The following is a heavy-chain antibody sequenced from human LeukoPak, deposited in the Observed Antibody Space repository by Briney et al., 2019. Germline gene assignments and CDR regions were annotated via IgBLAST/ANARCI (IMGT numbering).Heavy chain of an antibody. CDR1: GGSFSGYY. Sequence: SETLSLTCAVYGGSFSGYYWSWIRQPPGKGLEWIGEINHSGSTNYNPSLKSRVAISVDTSKNQFSLKLSSVTAADTAVYYCARGNYYYYMDVWGKGTTVTVSS. J-gene: IGHJ6*03. CDR2: INHSGST. V-gene: IGHV4-34*01. CDR3: ARGNYYYYMDV.